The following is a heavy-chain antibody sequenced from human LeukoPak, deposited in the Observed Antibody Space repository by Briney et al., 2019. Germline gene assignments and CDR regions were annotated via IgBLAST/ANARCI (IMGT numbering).Heavy chain of an antibody. CDR2: IHYTGST. J-gene: IGHJ4*02. Sequence: PSETLSLTCTVSGGSISSSRYYWGYIRQPPGKGLEGLGSIHYTGSTYYNPSLKSRVTVSVDTSKNQFSLKLNSVTAADTAVYYCVRHDLIGITGGNFDYWGQGTLVSVSS. D-gene: IGHD1-14*01. CDR3: VRHDLIGITGGNFDY. V-gene: IGHV4-39*01. CDR1: GGSISSSRYY.